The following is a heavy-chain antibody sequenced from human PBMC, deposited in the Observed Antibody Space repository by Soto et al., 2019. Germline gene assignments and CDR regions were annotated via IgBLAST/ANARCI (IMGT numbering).Heavy chain of an antibody. J-gene: IGHJ5*02. CDR1: GFIFGNFA. CDR2: ISGGGDIT. CDR3: ATGSLSGGWSP. D-gene: IGHD6-19*01. Sequence: EVLLLESGGGLVQPGGSLRLSCAASGFIFGNFAMSWVRQAPGKGLEWVSAISGGGDITHYADSVKGRFTISRDNSRNTLYLPMHCLSVQVSAVYYCATGSLSGGWSPWCQGALVSVSS. V-gene: IGHV3-23*01.